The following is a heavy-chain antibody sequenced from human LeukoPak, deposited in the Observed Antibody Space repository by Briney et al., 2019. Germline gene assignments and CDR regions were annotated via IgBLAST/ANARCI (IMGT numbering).Heavy chain of an antibody. CDR3: ARVSSSWYQDWYFDL. CDR2: INHSGST. V-gene: IGHV4-34*01. CDR1: GGSFSNYY. Sequence: SETLSLICAVYGGSFSNYYWSWIRQPPGKGLEWIGEINHSGSTNYNPSLKSRVTMSVDTSKNQFSLKLSSVTAADTAVYYCARVSSSWYQDWYFDLWGRGTLVTVS. D-gene: IGHD6-13*01. J-gene: IGHJ2*01.